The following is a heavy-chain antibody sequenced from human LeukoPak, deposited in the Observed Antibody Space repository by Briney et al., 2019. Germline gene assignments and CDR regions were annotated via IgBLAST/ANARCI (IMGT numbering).Heavy chain of an antibody. CDR1: GFTFSSYS. D-gene: IGHD5-24*01. CDR2: ISSSSNTI. Sequence: GGSRRLSCAASGFTFSSYSMNWVRQAPGKGLEWVSYISSSSNTIYYADSVKGRFTISRDNAKNSLYLQMNSLKTEDTAVYYCRAKGGGYNEPNDYWGQGTLVTVSS. J-gene: IGHJ4*02. CDR3: RAKGGGYNEPNDY. V-gene: IGHV3-48*01.